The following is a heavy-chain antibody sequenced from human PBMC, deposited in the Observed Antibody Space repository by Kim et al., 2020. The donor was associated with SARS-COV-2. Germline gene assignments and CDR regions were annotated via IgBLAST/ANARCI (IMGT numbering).Heavy chain of an antibody. V-gene: IGHV4-34*01. CDR3: ARVGTMIVVVKPQDWYFDL. CDR2: INHSGST. J-gene: IGHJ2*01. CDR1: GGSFSGYY. Sequence: SETLSLTCAVYGGSFSGYYWSWIRQPPGKGLEWIGEINHSGSTNYNPSLKSRVTISVDTSKNQFSLKLSSVTAADTAVYYCARVGTMIVVVKPQDWYFDLWGRGTLVTVSS. D-gene: IGHD3-22*01.